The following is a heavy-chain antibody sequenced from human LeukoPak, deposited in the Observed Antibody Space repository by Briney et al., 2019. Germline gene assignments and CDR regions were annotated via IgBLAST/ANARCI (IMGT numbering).Heavy chain of an antibody. V-gene: IGHV3-23*01. D-gene: IGHD1-7*01. Sequence: GGSLRLSCAASGSTFSSYAMSWVRQAPGKGLEWVSAISGSGGSTYYADSVKGRFTISRDNSKNTLYLQMNSLRAEDTAVYYCASFPGTSLDYYYYGMDVWGQGTTVTVSS. CDR3: ASFPGTSLDYYYYGMDV. CDR1: GSTFSSYA. CDR2: ISGSGGST. J-gene: IGHJ6*02.